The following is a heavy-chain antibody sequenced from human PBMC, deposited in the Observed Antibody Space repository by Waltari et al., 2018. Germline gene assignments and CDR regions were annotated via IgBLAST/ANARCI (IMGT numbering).Heavy chain of an antibody. CDR3: ARLDGSFYYYMDV. J-gene: IGHJ6*03. D-gene: IGHD3-22*01. Sequence: EVQLVQSGAEVKKPGESLKISCKGSGYIFTNYWSAWVRQMPGKGLEWMGIIYPGDSDIRYGPSFQGQVTISADKSISTAYLQWSSLKASDTAMYYCARLDGSFYYYMDVWGKGTTVTVSS. CDR1: GYIFTNYW. CDR2: IYPGDSDI. V-gene: IGHV5-51*01.